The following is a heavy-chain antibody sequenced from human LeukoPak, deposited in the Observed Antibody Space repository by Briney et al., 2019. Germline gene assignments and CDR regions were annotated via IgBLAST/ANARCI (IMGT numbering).Heavy chain of an antibody. Sequence: GGSLRLSCAASGFTFSSHGMHWVRQAPGKGLEWVGVISYDGNNQYTADSVKGRFTISRDNSKNTLYLQMNSLRAEDTAVYYCAKDHIVVVVAGDAFDIWGQGTMVTVSS. D-gene: IGHD2-15*01. CDR1: GFTFSSHG. V-gene: IGHV3-30*18. J-gene: IGHJ3*02. CDR2: ISYDGNNQ. CDR3: AKDHIVVVVAGDAFDI.